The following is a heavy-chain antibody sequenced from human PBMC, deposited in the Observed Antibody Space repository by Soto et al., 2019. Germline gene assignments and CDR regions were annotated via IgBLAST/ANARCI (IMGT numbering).Heavy chain of an antibody. CDR1: GFPFSSYA. CDR3: TRERGRSAYGLGV. J-gene: IGHJ6*02. V-gene: IGHV3-30-3*01. D-gene: IGHD3-10*01. Sequence: GGSLRLSCAASGFPFSSYAMHWVRQAPGKGLEWVAVISYEGTNKYYADSVKGRFTISRDNSKNTLYLQMNSLRPEDTAVYYWTRERGRSAYGLGVWGQGTTVTVSS. CDR2: ISYEGTNK.